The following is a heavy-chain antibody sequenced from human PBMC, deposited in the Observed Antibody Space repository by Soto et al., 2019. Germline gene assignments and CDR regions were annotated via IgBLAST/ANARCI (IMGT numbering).Heavy chain of an antibody. J-gene: IGHJ3*02. CDR2: IYYNGST. D-gene: IGHD6-19*01. CDR1: GGSISSSSYY. Sequence: QLQLQESGPGLVKPSETLSLTCTVSGGSISSSSYYWGWIRQPPGKGLEWIGSIYYNGSTYYNPSLKCRVTISVDTSKNQFSLKLSSVTAADTAVYYCARMYSSGYDAFDIWGQGTKVTV. V-gene: IGHV4-39*01. CDR3: ARMYSSGYDAFDI.